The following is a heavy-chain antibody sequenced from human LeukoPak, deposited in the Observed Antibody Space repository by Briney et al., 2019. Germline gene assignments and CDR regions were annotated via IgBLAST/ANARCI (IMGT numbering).Heavy chain of an antibody. J-gene: IGHJ3*02. V-gene: IGHV4-4*07. CDR3: AREIVVGATRDAFDI. Sequence: SETLSLTCTVSGGSISSYYWSWIRQPAGKGLEWIGRIYASGSTNYNPSLKSRVTISVDKSKNQFSLKLSSVTAADTAVYYCAREIVVGATRDAFDIWGQGTMVTVSS. D-gene: IGHD1-26*01. CDR2: IYASGST. CDR1: GGSISSYY.